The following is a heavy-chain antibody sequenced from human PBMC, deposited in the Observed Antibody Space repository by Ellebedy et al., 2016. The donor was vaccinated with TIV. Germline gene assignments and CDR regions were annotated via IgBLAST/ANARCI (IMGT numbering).Heavy chain of an antibody. CDR3: AKTGGYIYGLPDF. V-gene: IGHV3-30-3*02. J-gene: IGHJ4*02. CDR2: VSGHGRIQ. Sequence: PGGSLRLSCVASGFTSSTYEIHRVRQAPGKGLEWVAVVSGHGRIQLYADSVKGRFTFSRDNSKNTVYLQMNSLRAEDTAVYYCAKTGGYIYGLPDFWGQGTLVIVSS. CDR1: GFTSSTYE. D-gene: IGHD5-18*01.